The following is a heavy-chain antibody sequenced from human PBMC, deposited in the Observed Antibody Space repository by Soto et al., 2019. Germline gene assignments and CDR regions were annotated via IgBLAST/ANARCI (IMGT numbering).Heavy chain of an antibody. V-gene: IGHV2-5*02. CDR2: IYWDDDK. CDR1: GFSLSSYGMG. CDR3: AHAGDYDLRTFDP. D-gene: IGHD4-17*01. Sequence: QITLKESGPTLVRPAQPLTMTCGFSGFSLSSYGMGVAWIRQPPGKALEWLALIYWDDDKRYSPSLKDRLAISKDTSSNQVVLTITNMDPWDTATYFCAHAGDYDLRTFDPWGPGTLVTFSS. J-gene: IGHJ5*02.